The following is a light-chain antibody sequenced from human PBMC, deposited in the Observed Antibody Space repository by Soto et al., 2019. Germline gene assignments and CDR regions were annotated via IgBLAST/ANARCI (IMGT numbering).Light chain of an antibody. V-gene: IGKV3-15*01. CDR3: QQYHNWPA. J-gene: IGKJ1*01. Sequence: IVLRQSPDTLSLSPGERATLSCRASQSVFSSLAWYQQKPGQAPRLLIYGAATRATGIPARFSGSGSGTEFTLTISSLQSEDFAVYFCQQYHNWPALGQGTKVDIK. CDR1: QSVFSS. CDR2: GAA.